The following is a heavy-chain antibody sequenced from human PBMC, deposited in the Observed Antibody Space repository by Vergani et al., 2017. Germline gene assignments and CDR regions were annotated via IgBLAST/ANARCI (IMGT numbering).Heavy chain of an antibody. CDR3: AREERSNTASCVGD. V-gene: IGHV3-23*01. Sequence: DVHLLESGGGQVEAGGSLRLFCVASGFTFSNSAMIWLRQTSGKGLEWVSAISGHGDRTYYADSVKGLVTISRHNSKNTVYLQMNSLKAEDRATYYCAREERSNTASCVGDWGQGTLVNV. D-gene: IGHD2/OR15-2a*01. J-gene: IGHJ4*02. CDR2: ISGHGDRT. CDR1: GFTFSNSA.